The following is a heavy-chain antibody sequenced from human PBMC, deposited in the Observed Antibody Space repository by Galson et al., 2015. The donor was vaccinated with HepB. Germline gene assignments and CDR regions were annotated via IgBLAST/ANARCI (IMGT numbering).Heavy chain of an antibody. V-gene: IGHV3-30*18. CDR3: ANSQLSRPDHFDY. CDR2: ISSDGSNY. D-gene: IGHD1-14*01. CDR1: GFMFKTSG. Sequence: SLRLSCAASGFMFKTSGMHWVRQAPGKGLEWVGVISSDGSNYYYGDSVKGRFTISRDNSKNTLYLQMNSLRPEDTAVYYCANSQLSRPDHFDYWGQGTFVTVSS. J-gene: IGHJ4*02.